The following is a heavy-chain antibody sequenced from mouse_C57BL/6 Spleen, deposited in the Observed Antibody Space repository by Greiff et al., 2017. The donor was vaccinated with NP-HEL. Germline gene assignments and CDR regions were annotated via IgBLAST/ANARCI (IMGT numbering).Heavy chain of an antibody. Sequence: EVQLQQSGPELVKPGASVKMSCKASGYTFTDYNMHWVKQSHGKSLEWIGYINPNNGGTSYNQKFKGKATLTVNKSSSTAYMELRSLTSEDSAVYYCAREGDYDYDEFAYWGQGTLVTVSA. D-gene: IGHD2-4*01. J-gene: IGHJ3*01. CDR1: GYTFTDYN. CDR3: AREGDYDYDEFAY. V-gene: IGHV1-22*01. CDR2: INPNNGGT.